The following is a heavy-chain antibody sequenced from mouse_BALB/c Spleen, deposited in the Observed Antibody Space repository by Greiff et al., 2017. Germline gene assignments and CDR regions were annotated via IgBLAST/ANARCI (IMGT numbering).Heavy chain of an antibody. J-gene: IGHJ3*01. V-gene: IGHV5-9-3*01. CDR2: ISSGGSYT. Sequence: EVQRVESGGGLVKPGGSLKLSCAASGFTFSSYAMSWVRQTPEKRLEWVATISSGGSYTYYPDSVKGRFTISRDNAKNTLYLQMSSLRSEDTAMYYCARKYDGNYVGFAYWGQGTLVTVSA. D-gene: IGHD2-3*01. CDR3: ARKYDGNYVGFAY. CDR1: GFTFSSYA.